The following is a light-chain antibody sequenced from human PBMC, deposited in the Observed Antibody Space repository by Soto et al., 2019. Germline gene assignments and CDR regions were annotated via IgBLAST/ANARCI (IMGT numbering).Light chain of an antibody. CDR2: DDS. Sequence: DIQITQSPSILSSSVGDRVTITCLSSQSISSWLAWYQQKPGKAPKLLIYDDSSLESGVPSRFSGSGSGTEFTLTISSLQPDDFASYYCQQYNSYAWTFGQGTKV. J-gene: IGKJ1*01. CDR1: QSISSW. V-gene: IGKV1-5*01. CDR3: QQYNSYAWT.